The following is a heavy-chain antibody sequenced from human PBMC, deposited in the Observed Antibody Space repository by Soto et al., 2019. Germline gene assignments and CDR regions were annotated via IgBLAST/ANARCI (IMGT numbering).Heavy chain of an antibody. CDR1: GYTFTSYG. CDR3: ARVGDQTGIAAAKTGAFDI. Sequence: ASVKVSCKASGYTFTSYGISWVRQAPGQGLERMGWISAYNGNTNYAQKLQGRVTMTTDTSTSTAYMELRSLRSDDTAVYYCARVGDQTGIAAAKTGAFDIWGQGTMVNVSS. J-gene: IGHJ3*02. V-gene: IGHV1-18*01. CDR2: ISAYNGNT. D-gene: IGHD6-13*01.